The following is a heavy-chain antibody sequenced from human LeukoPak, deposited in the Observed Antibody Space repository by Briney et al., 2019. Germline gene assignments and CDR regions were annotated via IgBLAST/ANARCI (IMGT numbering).Heavy chain of an antibody. D-gene: IGHD3-22*01. J-gene: IGHJ4*02. Sequence: SVKVSCKASGGTFSSYAISWVRQAPGQGLEWMGGIIPIFGTANYAQKFQGRVTITADESTSTAYMELSSLRSEDTAVYYCASAPKPHTNYYDSSGYSVFGYWGQGALVTVSS. V-gene: IGHV1-69*01. CDR2: IIPIFGTA. CDR3: ASAPKPHTNYYDSSGYSVFGY. CDR1: GGTFSSYA.